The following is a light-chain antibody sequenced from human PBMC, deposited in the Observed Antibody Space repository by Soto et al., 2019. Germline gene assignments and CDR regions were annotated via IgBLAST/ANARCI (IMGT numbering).Light chain of an antibody. V-gene: IGLV2-8*01. Sequence: QSVLTQPPSASGSPGQSVTISCTGTSSDVGGYNYVSWYQQYPGKAPKLMIYEVSKRPSGVPDRFSGSKSGNTASLTASGLQAEDEADYYCSSYAGSNKVFGGGTKATVL. CDR1: SSDVGGYNY. CDR3: SSYAGSNKV. CDR2: EVS. J-gene: IGLJ2*01.